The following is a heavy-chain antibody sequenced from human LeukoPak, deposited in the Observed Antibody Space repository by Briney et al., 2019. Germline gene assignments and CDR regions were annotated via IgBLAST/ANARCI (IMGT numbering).Heavy chain of an antibody. CDR1: GYSISSGYY. Sequence: SETLSLTCTVSGYSISSGYYWGWIRQPPGKGLEWIGSIYHSGSTYYNPSLKSRVTISVDTSKDQFSLKLSSVTAADTAVYYCARERGRSYYDYWGQGTLVTVSS. D-gene: IGHD3-16*01. J-gene: IGHJ4*02. CDR2: IYHSGST. V-gene: IGHV4-38-2*02. CDR3: ARERGRSYYDY.